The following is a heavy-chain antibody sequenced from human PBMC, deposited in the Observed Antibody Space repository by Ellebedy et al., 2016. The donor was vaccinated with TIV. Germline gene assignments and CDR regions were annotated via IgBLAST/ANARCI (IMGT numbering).Heavy chain of an antibody. Sequence: GESLKISXKASGYSFTKYWIGWVRQVPEKGLEWVGIIYPDDSDTRYMPSFQGHVTVSAENSLTSAYLQWSSLKASDTAIYYCVRAHHFDSSGYYFDYWGLGTLVTVSS. V-gene: IGHV5-51*01. D-gene: IGHD3-22*01. J-gene: IGHJ4*02. CDR2: IYPDDSDT. CDR1: GYSFTKYW. CDR3: VRAHHFDSSGYYFDY.